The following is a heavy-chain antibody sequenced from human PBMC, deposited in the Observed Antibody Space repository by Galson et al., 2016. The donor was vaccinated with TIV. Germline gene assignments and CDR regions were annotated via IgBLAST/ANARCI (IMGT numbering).Heavy chain of an antibody. V-gene: IGHV3-33*01. CDR1: GFTFSNYG. CDR2: MWSDGTNE. Sequence: SLRLSCAASGFTFSNYGIHWVRQAPGKGLEWVSTMWSDGTNEHYADSVEGRFTISRDNSKDTLYLHMHSLRADDTAVYYCARSPPLGSTIYYFDYWGQGTLVTVSS. D-gene: IGHD1-26*01. J-gene: IGHJ4*02. CDR3: ARSPPLGSTIYYFDY.